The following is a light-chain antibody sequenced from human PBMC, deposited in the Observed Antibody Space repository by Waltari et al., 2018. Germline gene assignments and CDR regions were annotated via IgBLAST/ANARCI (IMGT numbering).Light chain of an antibody. J-gene: IGLJ1*01. Sequence: QSALTQPASVSGSPGQSITISCTGTFSDVGRYDYVSWYQQHPGKAPKLLIHDVTDRPSGVADHFSGSKSGNTASLTISGLQADDEADYYCTSYTSSTTTPYVFGTGTQVTV. CDR1: FSDVGRYDY. V-gene: IGLV2-14*03. CDR2: DVT. CDR3: TSYTSSTTTPYV.